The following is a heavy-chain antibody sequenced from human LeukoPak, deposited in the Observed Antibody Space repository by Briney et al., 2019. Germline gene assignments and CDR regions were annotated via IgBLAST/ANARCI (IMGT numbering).Heavy chain of an antibody. CDR1: GFTFSSYS. V-gene: IGHV3-21*01. Sequence: GGSLRLSCAASGFTFSSYSMNWVRQAPGKGLEWVSFISTSSSYIHNADSVKGRFTISRDNAKNALYLQMNSLRAEDTAVYYCARALWTVTSVAFDYWGQGTLVTVSS. D-gene: IGHD4-17*01. J-gene: IGHJ4*02. CDR2: ISTSSSYI. CDR3: ARALWTVTSVAFDY.